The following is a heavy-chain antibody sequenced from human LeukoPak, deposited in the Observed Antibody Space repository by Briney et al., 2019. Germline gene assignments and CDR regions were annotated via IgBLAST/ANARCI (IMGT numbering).Heavy chain of an antibody. CDR3: ARDRVGTTDWYFDL. CDR2: IYHSGST. Sequence: SETLSLTCTVSGYSISSGYYWGWIRQPPGKGLEWIGSIYHSGSTYYNPSLKSRVTISVDTSKNQFSLQLSSVTAADTAVYYCARDRVGTTDWYFDLWGRGTLVTVSS. CDR1: GYSISSGYY. D-gene: IGHD1-26*01. J-gene: IGHJ2*01. V-gene: IGHV4-38-2*02.